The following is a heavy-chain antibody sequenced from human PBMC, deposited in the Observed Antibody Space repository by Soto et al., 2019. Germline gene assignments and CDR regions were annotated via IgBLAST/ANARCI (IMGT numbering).Heavy chain of an antibody. CDR3: ARPGNYGSGSYLYYLDY. V-gene: IGHV4-39*01. Sequence: QLQLQESGPGLVKPSETLSLTCTVSGGSISSSSYYWGWIRQPPGKGLEWIGSIYYSGSTYYNPSLKSRVTISVDPSKNQFSLKLSSVTAADTAVYYCARPGNYGSGSYLYYLDYWGQGTLVTVSS. CDR1: GGSISSSSYY. D-gene: IGHD3-10*01. J-gene: IGHJ4*02. CDR2: IYYSGST.